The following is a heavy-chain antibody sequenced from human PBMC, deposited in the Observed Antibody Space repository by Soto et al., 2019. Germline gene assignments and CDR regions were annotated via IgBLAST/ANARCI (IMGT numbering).Heavy chain of an antibody. V-gene: IGHV3-7*01. CDR3: ARDFVEKVAAGSYDAFDI. J-gene: IGHJ3*02. CDR2: IKQDGSEK. Sequence: GGSLRLSCAASGFTFSSYWMSWVRQAPGKGLEWVANIKQDGSEKYYVDSVKGRFTISRDNAKNSLYLQMNSLRAEDTAVYYCARDFVEKVAAGSYDAFDIWGQGTMVTVSS. D-gene: IGHD6-13*01. CDR1: GFTFSSYW.